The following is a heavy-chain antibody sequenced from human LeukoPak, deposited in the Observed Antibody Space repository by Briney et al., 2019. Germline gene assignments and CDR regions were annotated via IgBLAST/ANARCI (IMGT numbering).Heavy chain of an antibody. J-gene: IGHJ3*02. Sequence: GGSLRLSCAASGFIFDDYGMSWVREAPGKGLEWVSGINWNGGSTVYVESVKDRFTISRDNAKNSLYLQMNSLRAEDTALYYCARVRYCSSTSCYFSAFDIWGQGTMVTVSS. CDR3: ARVRYCSSTSCYFSAFDI. V-gene: IGHV3-20*04. CDR1: GFIFDDYG. D-gene: IGHD2-2*01. CDR2: INWNGGST.